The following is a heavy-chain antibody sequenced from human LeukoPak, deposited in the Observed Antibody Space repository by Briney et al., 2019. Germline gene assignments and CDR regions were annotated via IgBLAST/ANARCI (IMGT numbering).Heavy chain of an antibody. D-gene: IGHD3-9*01. V-gene: IGHV4-39*02. CDR3: ARGYYDVLTGHPKNFDY. CDR2: IYYSGTT. CDR1: GGSISSSSNY. J-gene: IGHJ4*02. Sequence: SETLSLTCTVSGGSISSSSNYWGWIRQSPGKGLEWIGRIYYSGTTYYSPSLKSRVTISVYTSNNQFSLKLSSVTAADTAVYYCARGYYDVLTGHPKNFDYWGQGTLVTVSS.